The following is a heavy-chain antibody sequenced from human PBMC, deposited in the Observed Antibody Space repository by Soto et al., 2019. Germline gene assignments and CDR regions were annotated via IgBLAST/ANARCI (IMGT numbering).Heavy chain of an antibody. CDR1: GFTFSSYS. Sequence: GGSLRLSCAASGFTFSSYSMSWVRQAPGKGLEWVSGISGSGGSTWYADSVKGRFTISRDNSKKTLYLQMNSLGAEDTAVYYCARARTNRRYSGYGNPRYYYYGMDVWGLGTTVTVSS. J-gene: IGHJ6*02. D-gene: IGHD5-12*01. CDR3: ARARTNRRYSGYGNPRYYYYGMDV. V-gene: IGHV3-23*01. CDR2: ISGSGGST.